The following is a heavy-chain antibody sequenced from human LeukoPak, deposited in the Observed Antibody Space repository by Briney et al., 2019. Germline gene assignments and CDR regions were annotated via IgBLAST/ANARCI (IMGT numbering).Heavy chain of an antibody. J-gene: IGHJ4*02. CDR2: ISSSGSTI. D-gene: IGHD3-10*01. CDR3: AKSSGDSYFDY. CDR1: GLTFSDYY. V-gene: IGHV3-11*01. Sequence: PGGSLRLSCAASGLTFSDYYMSWIRQAPGKGLEWVSYISSSGSTIYYADSVKGRFTISRDNAKNSLYLQVNSLTTEDTAFYYCAKSSGDSYFDYWGQGTLVTVSS.